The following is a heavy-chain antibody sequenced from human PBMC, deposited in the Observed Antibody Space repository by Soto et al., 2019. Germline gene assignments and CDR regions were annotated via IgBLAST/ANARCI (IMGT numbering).Heavy chain of an antibody. Sequence: EVQLVESGGGLVKPGGSLRLSCAASGFTFSSFSMTWVRQAPGKGLEWVSAITSSSSYIYYADSVKGRFTTSKDNAKNSLYLQMNSLRAEDTAVYYCARDLNSYDILTGYFLSDFDYWGQGTLVTVSS. CDR2: ITSSSSYI. J-gene: IGHJ4*02. CDR3: ARDLNSYDILTGYFLSDFDY. V-gene: IGHV3-21*01. D-gene: IGHD3-9*01. CDR1: GFTFSSFS.